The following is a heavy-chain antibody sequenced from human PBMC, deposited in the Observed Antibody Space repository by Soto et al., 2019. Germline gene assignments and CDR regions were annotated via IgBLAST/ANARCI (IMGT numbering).Heavy chain of an antibody. D-gene: IGHD2-21*02. CDR3: ARDLWGYCGTDCYPLDV. CDR1: GGSIDRSDYY. V-gene: IGHV4-39*02. CDR2: SYYNGNA. Sequence: SETLSLTCTVSGGSIDRSDYYWDWIRQPPGKGLEWIGTSYYNGNAYYNPSPRSRVTMSVDTSKNQFSLKLISVTAADTAVYYCARDLWGYCGTDCYPLDVWGQGTTVTVSS. J-gene: IGHJ6*02.